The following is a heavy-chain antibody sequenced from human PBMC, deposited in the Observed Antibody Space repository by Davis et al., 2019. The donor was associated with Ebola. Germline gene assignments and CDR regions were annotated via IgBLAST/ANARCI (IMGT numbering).Heavy chain of an antibody. J-gene: IGHJ6*02. D-gene: IGHD6-13*01. Sequence: ASVKVSCKASGYTFTSYGISWVRQAPRQGLEWMGWISAYNGNTNYAQKLQGRVTMTTDTSTSTAYMELRSLRSDDTAVYYCARGRSSIAAAGTRYYYYGMDVWGQGTTVTVSS. CDR1: GYTFTSYG. CDR3: ARGRSSIAAAGTRYYYYGMDV. CDR2: ISAYNGNT. V-gene: IGHV1-18*04.